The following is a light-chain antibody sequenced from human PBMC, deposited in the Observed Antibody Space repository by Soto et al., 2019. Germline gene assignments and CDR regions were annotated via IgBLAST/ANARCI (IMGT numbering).Light chain of an antibody. CDR3: CLYAGTFYV. CDR2: DVS. J-gene: IGLJ1*01. Sequence: QSVLTQPRSVSGSPGQAVTISCTGTSSDFGGYNYVSWYQHHPGKAPKLMIYDVSERPSGVPDRFSGSKSGNTASLTISGLQAGDEADYCCCLYAGTFYVFGTGTKLTVL. V-gene: IGLV2-11*01. CDR1: SSDFGGYNY.